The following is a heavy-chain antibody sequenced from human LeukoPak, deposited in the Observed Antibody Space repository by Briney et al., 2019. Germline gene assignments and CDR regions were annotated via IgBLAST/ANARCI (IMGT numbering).Heavy chain of an antibody. CDR3: TRWDDSSGYYPYYFDY. Sequence: GGSLRLSCAATGFYFSTYAMHWVRQAPGKGLEWVAVISDNGNEKYYADSVKGRFIISRDNSENTLYLQVNGLRTEDTAVYYCTRWDDSSGYYPYYFDYWGQGTLVTVSS. D-gene: IGHD3-22*01. CDR1: GFYFSTYA. J-gene: IGHJ4*02. V-gene: IGHV3-30-3*01. CDR2: ISDNGNEK.